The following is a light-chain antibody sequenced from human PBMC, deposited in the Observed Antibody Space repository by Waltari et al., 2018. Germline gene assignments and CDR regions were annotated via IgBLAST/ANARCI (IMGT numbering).Light chain of an antibody. J-gene: IGKJ2*01. Sequence: EIMMTQSPATLAVSPGDRATLSCRASQSIGYSVAWYQQKPGQVPRLLIYDASTRATGISDRFSGTGSGTEFTLTINSLQSEDFAVYYCQQYSDWPPYNFGQGTKVEIK. CDR3: QQYSDWPPYN. CDR2: DAS. CDR1: QSIGYS. V-gene: IGKV3-15*01.